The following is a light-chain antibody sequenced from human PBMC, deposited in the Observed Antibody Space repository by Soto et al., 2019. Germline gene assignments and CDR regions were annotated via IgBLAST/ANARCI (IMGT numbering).Light chain of an antibody. CDR1: SSGVGGYNY. CDR2: DVS. J-gene: IGLJ1*01. Sequence: QSVLTQPASVSGSPGQSITISCTGTSSGVGGYNYVSWYQHHPGKAPKLMIYDVSNRPSGVSNRFSGSKSGNTASLSISGLQPEDEADYYCSSYRTSNTRQIVCGTGTKVTV. V-gene: IGLV2-14*03. CDR3: SSYRTSNTRQIV.